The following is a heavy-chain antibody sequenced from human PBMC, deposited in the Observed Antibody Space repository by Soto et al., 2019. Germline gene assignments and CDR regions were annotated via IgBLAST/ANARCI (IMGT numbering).Heavy chain of an antibody. D-gene: IGHD3-10*01. CDR3: ARGINYYDSGDEAFDI. CDR2: MNPNSGNT. Sequence: QVQLVQSGAEVKKPGALVKVSCKASGYTFTSYDINWVRQATGQGLEWMGWMNPNSGNTGYAQKFQGRVTMTRNTSISTAYMELSSLRSEDTAVYYCARGINYYDSGDEAFDIWGQGTMVTVSS. V-gene: IGHV1-8*01. J-gene: IGHJ3*02. CDR1: GYTFTSYD.